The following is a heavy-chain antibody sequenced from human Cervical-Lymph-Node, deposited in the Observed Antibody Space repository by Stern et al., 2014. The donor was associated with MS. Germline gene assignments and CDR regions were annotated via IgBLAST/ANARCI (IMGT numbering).Heavy chain of an antibody. CDR3: ARDSTTGMDV. V-gene: IGHV1-69*01. Sequence: VQLVESGAEVPKPGSSVKVSCKTSGDTFSSYAISWVRQGPGQGLEWMGGIVPIFGTANYAEKFQGRVTITADVSTNTAYMELSRLGSDDTAVYYCARDSTTGMDVWGQGTTVTVSS. CDR2: IVPIFGTA. D-gene: IGHD1-1*01. CDR1: GDTFSSYA. J-gene: IGHJ6*02.